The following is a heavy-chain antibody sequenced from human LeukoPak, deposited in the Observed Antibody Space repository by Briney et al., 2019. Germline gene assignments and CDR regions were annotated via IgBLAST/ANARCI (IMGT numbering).Heavy chain of an antibody. J-gene: IGHJ4*02. CDR1: GYTFTSYY. CDR2: INPSGGST. V-gene: IGHV1-46*01. CDR3: ARDLGATEDY. D-gene: IGHD1-26*01. Sequence: ASVKVSCKASGYTFTSYYMHWVRQAPGQGLEWMGIINPSGGSTSYAQKFQGRVTMTRGMSTSTVYMELSSLRSEDTAVYYCARDLGATEDYWGQGTLVTVSS.